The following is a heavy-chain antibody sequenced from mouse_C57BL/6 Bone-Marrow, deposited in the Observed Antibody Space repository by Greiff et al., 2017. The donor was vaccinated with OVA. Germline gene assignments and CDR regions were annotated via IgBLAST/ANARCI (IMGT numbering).Heavy chain of an antibody. CDR2: IYPGDGDT. CDR1: GYKFNDYW. CDR3: TRGCY. Sequence: QVQLQQSGPELVRPGASVKISCTASGYKFNDYWMNWVKQRPEQGLEWIGRIYPGDGDTDYNGKFKGKATLTADKSSNTAYMQLSSLTSEDTAVYFCTRGCYWGRGNGLTLS. D-gene: IGHD3-3*01. V-gene: IGHV1-82*01. J-gene: IGHJ2*03.